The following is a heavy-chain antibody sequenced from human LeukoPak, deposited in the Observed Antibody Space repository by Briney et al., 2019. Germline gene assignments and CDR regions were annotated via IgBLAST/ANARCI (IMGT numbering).Heavy chain of an antibody. CDR2: IIPIFGTA. J-gene: IGHJ5*02. D-gene: IGHD6-13*01. CDR1: GGTFSSYA. CDR3: AGAAAGTLWYWFDP. V-gene: IGHV1-69*06. Sequence: SVKVSCKASGGTFSSYAISWVRQAPGQGLEWMGGIIPIFGTANYAQKFQGRVTITADKSTSTAYMELSSLRSEDTAVYYCAGAAAGTLWYWFDPWGQGTLVTVSS.